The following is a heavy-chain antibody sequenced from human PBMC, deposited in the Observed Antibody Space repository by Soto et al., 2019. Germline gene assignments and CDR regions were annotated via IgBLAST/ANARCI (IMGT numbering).Heavy chain of an antibody. CDR3: ARHSLRRLTFGGVISPDFDY. V-gene: IGHV4-39*01. D-gene: IGHD3-16*01. J-gene: IGHJ4*02. Sequence: SETLSLTCTVSGGSISTSTYYWGWIRQPPGKGLEWIGTMSYSGCTYYNPPLKSRVTISVDTSRNQFSLNLSSVTAADTAVFYCARHSLRRLTFGGVISPDFDYWGLGILVTVSS. CDR1: GGSISTSTYY. CDR2: MSYSGCT.